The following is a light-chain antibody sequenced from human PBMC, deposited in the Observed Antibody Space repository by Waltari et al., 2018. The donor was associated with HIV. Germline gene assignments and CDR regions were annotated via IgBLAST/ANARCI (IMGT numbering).Light chain of an antibody. CDR3: QQYNNWPPA. Sequence: EIVMTQSPATLSVSPGERATLSCRASQSVSSNLAWYQQKPGQAPRLLISGASTRATGIPARFSGSGSGTEFTLTISNLQSEDFAVYYCQQYNNWPPAFGQGTRLEI. J-gene: IGKJ5*01. CDR1: QSVSSN. V-gene: IGKV3-15*01. CDR2: GAS.